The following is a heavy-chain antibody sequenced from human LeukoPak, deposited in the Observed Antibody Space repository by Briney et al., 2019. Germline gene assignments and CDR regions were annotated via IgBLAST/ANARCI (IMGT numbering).Heavy chain of an antibody. CDR2: ISSSGSTI. J-gene: IGHJ4*02. Sequence: GGSLRLSCAASGFTFSSYEMNWVRQAPGKGLEWVSYISSSGSTIYYADSVKGRFTISRDNAKNSLYLQMNSLRAEDMAVYYCARDSSGWHYYFDYWGQGTLVTVSS. CDR1: GFTFSSYE. V-gene: IGHV3-48*03. CDR3: ARDSSGWHYYFDY. D-gene: IGHD6-19*01.